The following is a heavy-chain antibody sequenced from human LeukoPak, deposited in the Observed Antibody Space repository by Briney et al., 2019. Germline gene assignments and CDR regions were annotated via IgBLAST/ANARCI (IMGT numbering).Heavy chain of an antibody. CDR1: GFTFSSYS. CDR3: ARDRYDILTGYSYFDY. CDR2: ISSSSSYI. V-gene: IGHV3-21*01. J-gene: IGHJ4*02. D-gene: IGHD3-9*01. Sequence: GGSLRPSCAASGFTFSSYSMNWVRQAPGKGLEWVSSISSSSSYIYYADSVKGRFTISRDNAKNSLYLQMNSLRAEDTAVYYCARDRYDILTGYSYFDYWGQGTLVTVSS.